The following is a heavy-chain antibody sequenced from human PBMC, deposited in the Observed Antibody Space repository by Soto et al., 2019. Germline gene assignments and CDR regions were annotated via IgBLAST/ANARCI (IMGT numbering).Heavy chain of an antibody. CDR3: VRDGTKTLRDWFDP. V-gene: IGHV4-4*07. J-gene: IGHJ5*02. D-gene: IGHD1-1*01. CDR2: IYATGTT. CDR1: GASISGFY. Sequence: SETLSLTCTVSGASISGFYWSWIRKSAGKGLEWIGRIYATGTTDYNPSLKSRVMMSVDTSKKQFSLKLRSVTAADMAVYYCVRDGTKTLRDWFDPWGQGISVTVSS.